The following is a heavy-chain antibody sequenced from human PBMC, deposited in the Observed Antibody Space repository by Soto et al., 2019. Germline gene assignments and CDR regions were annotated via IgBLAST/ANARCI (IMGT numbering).Heavy chain of an antibody. CDR1: GGSISSSSYY. Sequence: TSETLSLTCTVSGGSISSSSYYWGWIRQPPGKGLEWIGSIYYSGSTYYNPSLKSRVTISVDTSKNQFSLKLSSVTVADTAVYYCARGLVRITMIVVVNIYYFDYWGQGTLVTVSS. V-gene: IGHV4-39*01. J-gene: IGHJ4*02. CDR3: ARGLVRITMIVVVNIYYFDY. D-gene: IGHD3-22*01. CDR2: IYYSGST.